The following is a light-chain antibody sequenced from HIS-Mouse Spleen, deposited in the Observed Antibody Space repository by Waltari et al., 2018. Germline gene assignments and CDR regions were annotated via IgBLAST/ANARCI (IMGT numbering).Light chain of an antibody. CDR3: AAWDDSLSGPV. CDR2: RNN. Sequence: QSVLTQPPSASGTPGQRVPLSCSGSSPNIGSTYVHWYQQPPGTAPKLLIYRNNQRPSGVPDRFSGSKSGTSASLAISGLRSEDEADYYCAAWDDSLSGPVFGGGTKLTVL. CDR1: SPNIGSTY. V-gene: IGLV1-47*01. J-gene: IGLJ3*02.